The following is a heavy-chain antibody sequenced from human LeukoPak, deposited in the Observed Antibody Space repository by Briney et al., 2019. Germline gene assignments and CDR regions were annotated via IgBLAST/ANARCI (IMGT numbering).Heavy chain of an antibody. CDR2: ISSGSDYT. J-gene: IGHJ2*01. CDR1: GFSLSSHG. CDR3: AKIGVIGNWYYDV. D-gene: IGHD3-10*01. Sequence: PGGPLRLSCAACGFSLSSHGMRWVRQAPWKGPEWVSSISSGSDYTFYADSVEGRFTISRDNSKNTLYLQMNSLRAGDTAIYYCAKIGVIGNWYYDVWGRGTLVTVSS. V-gene: IGHV3-23*01.